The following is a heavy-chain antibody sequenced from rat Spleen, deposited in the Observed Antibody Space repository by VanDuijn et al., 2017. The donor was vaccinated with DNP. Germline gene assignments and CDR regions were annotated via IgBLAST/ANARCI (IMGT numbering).Heavy chain of an antibody. V-gene: IGHV5S10*01. CDR1: GFTFSDYN. Sequence: EVQLVESGGGLVQPGRSLKLSCAASGFTFSDYNMAWVRQAPEKGLEWVATIIYDGSGTYYGDSVKGRFTISRDNAKNTLHLQMDSLRSEDTATYYCATHGSIAAISTGAMDVWGQGTSVTVSS. CDR2: IIYDGSGT. J-gene: IGHJ4*01. CDR3: ATHGSIAAISTGAMDV. D-gene: IGHD1-2*01.